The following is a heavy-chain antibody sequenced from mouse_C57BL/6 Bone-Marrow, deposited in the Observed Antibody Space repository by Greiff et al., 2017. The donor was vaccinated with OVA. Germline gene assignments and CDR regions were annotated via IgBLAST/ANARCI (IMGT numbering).Heavy chain of an antibody. CDR2: IDPSDSYT. J-gene: IGHJ3*01. V-gene: IGHV1-59*01. CDR1: GYTFTSYW. Sequence: QVQLKQPGAELVRPGTSVKLSCKASGYTFTSYWMHWVKQRPGQGLEWIGVIDPSDSYTNYNQKFKGKATLTVDTSSSTAYMQLSSLTSEDSAVYYCAKRGDYYGSPFAYWGQGTLVTVSA. CDR3: AKRGDYYGSPFAY. D-gene: IGHD1-1*01.